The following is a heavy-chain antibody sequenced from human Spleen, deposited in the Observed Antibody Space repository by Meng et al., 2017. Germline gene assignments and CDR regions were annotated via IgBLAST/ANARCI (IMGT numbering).Heavy chain of an antibody. V-gene: IGHV3-30*04. Sequence: GESLKISCAGSGFTFNSYAMSWVRQAPGKGLEWVAVISYDGSNKYYADSVKGRFTISRDNSKNTLYLQMNSLRAEDTAVYYCARSPIDKYDLSALPLDYWGQGTLVTVSS. CDR1: GFTFNSYA. D-gene: IGHD3-22*01. J-gene: IGHJ4*02. CDR2: ISYDGSNK. CDR3: ARSPIDKYDLSALPLDY.